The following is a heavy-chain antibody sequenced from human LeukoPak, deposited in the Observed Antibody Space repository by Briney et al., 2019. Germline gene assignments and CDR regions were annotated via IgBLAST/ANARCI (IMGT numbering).Heavy chain of an antibody. J-gene: IGHJ3*02. Sequence: PGGSLRLSCAASGFAFSSYNINWVRQAPGKGLEWVSSISSSSTYIYYADSVKGRFTISRDNAKNSLYLQMNSLRAEDTAVYYCARDRATVTTGDAFDIWGQGTMVTVSS. CDR1: GFAFSSYN. CDR3: ARDRATVTTGDAFDI. CDR2: ISSSSTYI. D-gene: IGHD4-17*01. V-gene: IGHV3-21*01.